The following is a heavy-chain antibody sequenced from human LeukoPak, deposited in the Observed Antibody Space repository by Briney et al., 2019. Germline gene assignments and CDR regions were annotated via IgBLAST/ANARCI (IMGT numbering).Heavy chain of an antibody. J-gene: IGHJ4*02. CDR3: ARGRTIFGVVIALDY. CDR2: INHSGST. V-gene: IGHV4-34*01. Sequence: SETLSLTCAVYGGSFSGYYWSWSRQPPGRGLEWIGEINHSGSTNYNPSLKSRVTISVDTSKNQFSLKLSSVTAADTAVYYCARGRTIFGVVIALDYWGQGTLVTVSS. D-gene: IGHD3-3*01. CDR1: GGSFSGYY.